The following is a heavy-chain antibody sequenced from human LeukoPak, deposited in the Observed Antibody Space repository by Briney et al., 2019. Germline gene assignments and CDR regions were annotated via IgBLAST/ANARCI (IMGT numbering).Heavy chain of an antibody. CDR3: ARRYFDWLSLPHAFDI. V-gene: IGHV3-7*01. D-gene: IGHD3-9*01. CDR2: IKQDGSEK. J-gene: IGHJ3*02. CDR1: GFSISSYW. Sequence: GGSLRLSCAASGFSISSYWMAWVRQAPGKGLEWLACIKQDGSEKYYVDSVQGRFTISRDNAQNSLYLLLSSLRAEDTAVYYCARRYFDWLSLPHAFDIWGQGTMVTVSS.